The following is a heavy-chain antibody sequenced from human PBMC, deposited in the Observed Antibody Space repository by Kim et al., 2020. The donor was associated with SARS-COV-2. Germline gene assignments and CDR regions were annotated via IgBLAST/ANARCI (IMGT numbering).Heavy chain of an antibody. CDR3: ARPYYGSGSFFY. D-gene: IGHD3-10*01. Sequence: GGSLKISCKGSGYSFTTYWISWVRQMPGKGLEWMGRIDPSDSYTNYSPSFQAHVSISADKSTSTAFLQWSSLKASDTAMYYCARPYYGSGSFFYWGQGTLVTVSS. CDR2: IDPSDSYT. CDR1: GYSFTTYW. J-gene: IGHJ4*02. V-gene: IGHV5-10-1*01.